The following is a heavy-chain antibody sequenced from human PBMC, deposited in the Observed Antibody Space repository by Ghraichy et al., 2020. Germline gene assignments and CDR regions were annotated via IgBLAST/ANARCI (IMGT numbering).Heavy chain of an antibody. CDR3: VKGNAQTYGSGAGDY. J-gene: IGHJ4*02. Sequence: GGALRLSCVASGFAFSTYAMHWVRQAPGQGLEWVAFVHSDGLVRNYAESVRGRFTISRDNSNNTLHLQLNSLRPDDTALYYCVKGNAQTYGSGAGDYWGQGTLVTVSS. D-gene: IGHD3-10*01. V-gene: IGHV3-30*02. CDR2: VHSDGLVR. CDR1: GFAFSTYA.